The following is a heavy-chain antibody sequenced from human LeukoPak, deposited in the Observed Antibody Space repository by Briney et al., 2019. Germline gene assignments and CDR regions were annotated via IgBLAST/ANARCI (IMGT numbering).Heavy chain of an antibody. CDR2: INPNSGGT. Sequence: ASVKVSCKASGYTFTGHYMHWVRQAPGQGLEWMGRINPNSGGTNYAQKFQGRVTTTRDTSISTAYMELSRLRSDDTAVYYCARERSGIVVVTAPFDYWGQGTLVTVSS. CDR3: ARERSGIVVVTAPFDY. D-gene: IGHD2-21*02. V-gene: IGHV1-2*06. CDR1: GYTFTGHY. J-gene: IGHJ4*02.